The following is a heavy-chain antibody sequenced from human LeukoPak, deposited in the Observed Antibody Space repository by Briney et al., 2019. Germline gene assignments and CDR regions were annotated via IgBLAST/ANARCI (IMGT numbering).Heavy chain of an antibody. Sequence: ASVKVSCKASGGTFSSYTISWVRQAPGQGLEWMGRIIPILGIANYAQKFQGRVTITADKSTSTAYMELRSLRSDDTAVYYCARAYSSSWYNWFDPWGQGTLVTVSS. CDR1: GGTFSSYT. CDR3: ARAYSSSWYNWFDP. D-gene: IGHD6-13*01. V-gene: IGHV1-69*02. CDR2: IIPILGIA. J-gene: IGHJ5*02.